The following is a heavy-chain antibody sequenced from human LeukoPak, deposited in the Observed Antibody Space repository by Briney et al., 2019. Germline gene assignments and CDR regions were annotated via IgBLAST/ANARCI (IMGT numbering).Heavy chain of an antibody. CDR2: MNPNSGNT. D-gene: IGHD1-26*01. J-gene: IGHJ5*02. V-gene: IGHV1-8*01. CDR3: ARGRGSYRNNWFDP. CDR1: GYTFTNYN. Sequence: ASVTVSFTGSGYTFTNYNIDWVRQAPGQGREWMGWMNPNSGNTGYTQKFQGRVTMTRNTSISTAHTELSRLRSEDTAVYYCARGRGSYRNNWFDPWGQGTLVTVSS.